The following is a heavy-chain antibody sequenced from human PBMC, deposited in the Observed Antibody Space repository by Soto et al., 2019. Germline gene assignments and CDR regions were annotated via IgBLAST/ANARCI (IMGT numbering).Heavy chain of an antibody. D-gene: IGHD2-8*01. Sequence: EVQLVESGGGLVKPGGSLRLSCAASGFTFSTYNMNWVRQAPGKGLEWVSSITSSSSNIYYADSVKGRFTISRDNAKNPLSLQMDPLGAEDQGLYFWGLYDVLFFDSRGQGTLVTVSS. CDR1: GFTFSTYN. V-gene: IGHV3-21*04. CDR2: ITSSSSNI. CDR3: GLYDVLFFDS. J-gene: IGHJ4*02.